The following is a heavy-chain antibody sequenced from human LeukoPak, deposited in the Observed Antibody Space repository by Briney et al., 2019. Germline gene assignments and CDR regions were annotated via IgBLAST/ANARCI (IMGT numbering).Heavy chain of an antibody. CDR1: GYTFTSNY. CDR3: ARDSSEIRSLIVH. D-gene: IGHD1-14*01. V-gene: IGHV1-46*01. Sequence: ASVKVSCKASGYTFTSNYIHWVRQAPGQGLEWMGMIYPRDGSTSYAQKFQGRVTIIADESTSTAYMELSSLRSEDTAVYYCARDSSEIRSLIVHWGQGTLVTVSS. CDR2: IYPRDGST. J-gene: IGHJ1*01.